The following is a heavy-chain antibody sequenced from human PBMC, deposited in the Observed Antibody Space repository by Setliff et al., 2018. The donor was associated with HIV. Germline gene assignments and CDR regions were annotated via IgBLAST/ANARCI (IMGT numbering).Heavy chain of an antibody. CDR3: SRGPPFDR. CDR1: GYSISSGYY. CDR2: VTVNGAT. V-gene: IGHV4-38-2*01. J-gene: IGHJ2*01. Sequence: SETLSLTCGVSGYSISSGYYWGWIRQPPGKGLEWIGRVTVNGATEYNPSLQSRVTISVDTSENQFSLKVTSVTAADTATYYCSRGPPFDRWGRGTLVTVSS.